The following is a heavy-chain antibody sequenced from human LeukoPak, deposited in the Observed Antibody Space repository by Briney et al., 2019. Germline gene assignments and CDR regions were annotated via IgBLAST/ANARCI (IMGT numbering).Heavy chain of an antibody. J-gene: IGHJ4*02. CDR2: IYYSGST. V-gene: IGHV4-59*01. Sequence: SETLSLTCTVSGGSISSYYWSWIRQPPGKGLEWIGYIYYSGSTNYNPSLKSRVTISVDTSKNQFSLKLNSVTAADTAAYYCARQTGSGLFILPGGQGTLVTVSS. CDR1: GGSISSYY. CDR3: ARQTGSGLFILP. D-gene: IGHD3/OR15-3a*01.